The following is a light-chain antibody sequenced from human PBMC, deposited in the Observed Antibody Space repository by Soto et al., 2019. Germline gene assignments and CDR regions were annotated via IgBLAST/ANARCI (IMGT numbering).Light chain of an antibody. CDR3: SSYTSSSTLYV. J-gene: IGLJ1*01. CDR1: SSDVGGYNY. CDR2: EVS. V-gene: IGLV2-14*01. Sequence: CTGTSSDVGGYNYVSWYQQHPGKAPKLMIYEVSNRPSGVSNRFSGSKSGNTASLTISGLQAEDEADYYCSSYTSSSTLYVFGTGTKVTVL.